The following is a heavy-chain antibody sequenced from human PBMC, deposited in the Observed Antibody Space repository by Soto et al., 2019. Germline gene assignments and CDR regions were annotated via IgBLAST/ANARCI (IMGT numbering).Heavy chain of an antibody. Sequence: GGSLRLSCAASGFTFDDYAMHWVRQAPGKGLEWVSGISWNSGSIGYADSVKGRFTISRDNAKNSLYLQMNSLRAEDTALYYCAKDYAEGGLIVATIFDYWGQGTLVTVSS. D-gene: IGHD5-12*01. V-gene: IGHV3-9*01. CDR2: ISWNSGSI. CDR3: AKDYAEGGLIVATIFDY. J-gene: IGHJ4*02. CDR1: GFTFDDYA.